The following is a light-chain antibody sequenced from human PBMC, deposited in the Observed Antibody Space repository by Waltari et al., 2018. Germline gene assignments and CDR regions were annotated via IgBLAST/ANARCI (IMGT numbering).Light chain of an antibody. CDR3: SSYTSSSTLV. V-gene: IGLV2-14*01. J-gene: IGLJ3*02. CDR2: EVT. CDR1: SSDVGGYDS. Sequence: QSALTQPASLSGSPGQSITISCTGTSSDVGGYDSVSWYQQHPGKAPKLMIYEVTYRPSGVSNRFSGSKSGNTASLTISGLQAEDEADYYCSSYTSSSTLVFGGGTKLTVL.